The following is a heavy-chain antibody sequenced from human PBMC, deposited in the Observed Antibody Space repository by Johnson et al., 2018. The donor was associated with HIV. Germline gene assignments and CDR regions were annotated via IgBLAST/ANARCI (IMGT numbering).Heavy chain of an antibody. CDR3: ARAVRGYSYGLDI. CDR2: ISRYGNTI. D-gene: IGHD5-18*01. V-gene: IGHV3-11*04. J-gene: IGHJ3*02. CDR1: GFSLSDSY. Sequence: QMLLVESGGGVVKPGGSLRLSCAASGFSLSDSYMSWIRQTPGKGLEWLSYISRYGNTIYYADSLPGRFTISRDNAANSLYLQINSLRVEDTAVYYCARAVRGYSYGLDIWGQGTMVTVSS.